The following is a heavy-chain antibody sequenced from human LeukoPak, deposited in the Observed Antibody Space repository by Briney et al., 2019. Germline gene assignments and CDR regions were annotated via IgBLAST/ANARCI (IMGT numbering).Heavy chain of an antibody. CDR2: ISSSGTYT. J-gene: IGHJ4*02. D-gene: IGHD3-9*01. CDR1: GFTFSDYY. Sequence: GGSLRLSCATSGFTFSDYYMSWIRQAPGKGLEWVSYISSSGTYTNSADSVKGRFTISRDYPKNSLYLQMSGLRAEDTAVYYCARQGGEILTGYLDDWGQGTLVTVSS. CDR3: ARQGGEILTGYLDD. V-gene: IGHV3-11*03.